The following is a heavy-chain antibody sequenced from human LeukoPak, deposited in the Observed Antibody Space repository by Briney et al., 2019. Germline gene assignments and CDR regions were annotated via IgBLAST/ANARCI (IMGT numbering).Heavy chain of an antibody. D-gene: IGHD6-13*01. Sequence: PSETLSLTCAVSGYSISSGYYWGWIRQPPGKGLEWIGSIYHSGGTYYNPSLKSRVTISVDTSKNQFSLKLSSVTAADTAVYYCARIPSGKHRIAAADPFDYWGQGTLVTVSS. J-gene: IGHJ4*02. V-gene: IGHV4-38-2*01. CDR3: ARIPSGKHRIAAADPFDY. CDR2: IYHSGGT. CDR1: GYSISSGYY.